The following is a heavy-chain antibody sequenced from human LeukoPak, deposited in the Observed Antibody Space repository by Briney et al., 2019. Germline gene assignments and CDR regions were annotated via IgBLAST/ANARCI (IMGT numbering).Heavy chain of an antibody. CDR3: AREANIGDYVPYFDY. J-gene: IGHJ4*02. V-gene: IGHV4-31*03. CDR2: IYYSGST. CDR1: GGSISSGGYY. Sequence: SQTLSLTCTVSGGSISSGGYYWSWIRQHPGKGLEWIGYIYYSGSTYYNPSLKSRVTISVDTSKNQFSLKLSSVTAADTAVYYCAREANIGDYVPYFDYWGQGTLVTASS. D-gene: IGHD4-17*01.